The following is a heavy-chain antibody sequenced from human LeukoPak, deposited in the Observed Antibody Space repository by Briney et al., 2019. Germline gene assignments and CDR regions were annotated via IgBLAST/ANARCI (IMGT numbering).Heavy chain of an antibody. D-gene: IGHD2-21*02. Sequence: EGSLRLSCAASGFTFSRYAMTWVRQAPGKGLQWVSPISGNGDTTYYADSVKGRFTVSRDNSKNTLYLQMNSLRAADTAVYYCASSIPYCGGDCYDYYYYGMDVWGQGTTVTVSS. CDR1: GFTFSRYA. CDR3: ASSIPYCGGDCYDYYYYGMDV. V-gene: IGHV3-23*01. J-gene: IGHJ6*02. CDR2: ISGNGDTT.